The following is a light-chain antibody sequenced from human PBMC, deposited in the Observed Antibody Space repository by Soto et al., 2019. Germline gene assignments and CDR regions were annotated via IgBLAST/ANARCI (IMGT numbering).Light chain of an antibody. V-gene: IGKV1-9*01. CDR3: QQLNSYPLT. Sequence: DIQLTQSPSFLSASVGDRVTITCRASQGIRSFLAWFQQKPGKAPKLLTYAASTLQSGVPSRFSGSGSGTEFTLTISSLQPEDFATYYCQQLNSYPLTVGGGTKVEIK. CDR2: AAS. J-gene: IGKJ4*01. CDR1: QGIRSF.